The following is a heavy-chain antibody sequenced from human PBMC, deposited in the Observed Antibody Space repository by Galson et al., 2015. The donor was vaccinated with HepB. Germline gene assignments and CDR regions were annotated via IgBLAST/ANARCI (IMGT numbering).Heavy chain of an antibody. D-gene: IGHD3-22*01. CDR3: ARDALGYDTSGYLDY. V-gene: IGHV1-18*01. CDR1: GYTFSTYS. Sequence: SVKVSCKASGYTFSTYSITWVRQAPGQGLEWMGWISPYNRDTDYARKFQGRVTMTTDTSTSTVYMELRSLRSDDTAVYYCARDALGYDTSGYLDYWGQGTLVTVSS. CDR2: ISPYNRDT. J-gene: IGHJ4*02.